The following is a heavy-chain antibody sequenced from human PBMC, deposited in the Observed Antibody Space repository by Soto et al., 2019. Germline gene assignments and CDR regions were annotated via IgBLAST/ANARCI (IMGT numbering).Heavy chain of an antibody. Sequence: QVQLQESGPGLVRPSGTLSLTCAVSGGSISSSNWWSWVRQPPGKGLEWIGEIYHSGTTNYNPSLKTRATISVDKSKNQFSLKLSSVTAADTAVYYCARVVGSSSWQYYYYGMDVWGQGTTVTVSS. CDR2: IYHSGTT. J-gene: IGHJ6*02. D-gene: IGHD6-13*01. V-gene: IGHV4-4*02. CDR3: ARVVGSSSWQYYYYGMDV. CDR1: GGSISSSNW.